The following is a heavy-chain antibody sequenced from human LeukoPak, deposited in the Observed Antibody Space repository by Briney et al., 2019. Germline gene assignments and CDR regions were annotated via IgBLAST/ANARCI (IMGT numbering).Heavy chain of an antibody. CDR1: GGSISSGSYC. V-gene: IGHV4-61*02. J-gene: IGHJ3*02. Sequence: PSQTLYLTCTVSGGSISSGSYCWSWIRQPAGKGLEWIGRIYTSGSTNYNPSLKSRVTISVDTSKNQFSLKLSSVTAADTAVYYCARVPYDFWSGYYGAFDIWGQGTMVTVSS. CDR3: ARVPYDFWSGYYGAFDI. CDR2: IYTSGST. D-gene: IGHD3-3*01.